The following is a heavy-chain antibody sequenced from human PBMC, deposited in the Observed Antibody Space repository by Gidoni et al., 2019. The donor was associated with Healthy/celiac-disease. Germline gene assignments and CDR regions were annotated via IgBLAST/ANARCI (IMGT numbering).Heavy chain of an antibody. CDR3: ARGDYLVYYYYGMDV. CDR1: GFTFSSYG. J-gene: IGHJ6*02. Sequence: QVQLVESGGGVVQPGRSLRLSCAASGFTFSSYGMLWVRRAPGKGMECVSVIWYDGSNKYYAASVKGRFTISRDNSKNTLYLQMNSLRAEDTAVYYCARGDYLVYYYYGMDVWGQGTTVTVSS. CDR2: IWYDGSNK. V-gene: IGHV3-33*01. D-gene: IGHD4-17*01.